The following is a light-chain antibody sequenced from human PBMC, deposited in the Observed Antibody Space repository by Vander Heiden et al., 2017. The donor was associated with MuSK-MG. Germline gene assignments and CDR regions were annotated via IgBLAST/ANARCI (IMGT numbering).Light chain of an antibody. J-gene: IGKJ4*01. CDR1: QSVSSN. V-gene: IGKV3-15*01. Sequence: EIVMTQSPATLSVSPGERATLSCRASQSVSSNLAWYQQKPGQAPRLLIYGASTRATGIPARFSGSGYGKEFTLTISSRQSEDFAVYYCQQDYNWPSLTFGGGTKVXIK. CDR3: QQDYNWPSLT. CDR2: GAS.